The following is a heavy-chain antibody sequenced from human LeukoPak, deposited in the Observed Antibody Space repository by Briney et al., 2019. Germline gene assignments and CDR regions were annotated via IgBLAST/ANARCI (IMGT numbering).Heavy chain of an antibody. D-gene: IGHD4-23*01. CDR3: ARLRDARWLLEY. Sequence: SETLSLTCSVSGDSVSSTSYYWGWIRQPPGQGLEWIASNLYSVKSYYNPSFNSRVTISVDTSNNRLSLRLTSVNAADTAVYYCARLRDARWLLEYWGQGTLVTVSS. CDR1: GDSVSSTSYY. J-gene: IGHJ4*02. V-gene: IGHV4-39*01. CDR2: NLYSVKS.